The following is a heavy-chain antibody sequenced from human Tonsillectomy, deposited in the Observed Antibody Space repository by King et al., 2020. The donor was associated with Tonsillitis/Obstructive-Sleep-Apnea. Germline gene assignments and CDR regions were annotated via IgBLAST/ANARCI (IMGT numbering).Heavy chain of an antibody. Sequence: QLQESGPGLVKPSETLSLTCTVSGGYISSYYWSWIRQPPGKGLEWIGYIYYSWSNNYNPSLKSRITISVDRPKNQFSLKLSSLTAADTAVYYCARPVEATGNEAFDSGGQGTMVTVSS. CDR1: GGYISSYY. D-gene: IGHD1-26*01. CDR3: ARPVEATGNEAFDS. J-gene: IGHJ3*02. CDR2: IYYSWSN. V-gene: IGHV4-59*01.